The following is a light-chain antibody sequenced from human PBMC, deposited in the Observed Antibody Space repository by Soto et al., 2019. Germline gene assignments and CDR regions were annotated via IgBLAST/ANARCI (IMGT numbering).Light chain of an antibody. CDR2: KAS. V-gene: IGKV1-5*03. Sequence: DIQMTQSPSTLSASVGDRVTITCRASQSINSWLAWYQHKPGKAPKLLIYKASSLESGVPSRFSGSGSGTEVTLTINTLQPEDFASYHCLQYSSHSWTFGQETKVEMK. J-gene: IGKJ1*01. CDR3: LQYSSHSWT. CDR1: QSINSW.